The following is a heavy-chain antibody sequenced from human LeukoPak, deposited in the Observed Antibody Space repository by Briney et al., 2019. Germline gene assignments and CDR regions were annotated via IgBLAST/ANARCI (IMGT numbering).Heavy chain of an antibody. J-gene: IGHJ2*01. CDR1: GGSITSSYY. CDR2: IYYSGST. V-gene: IGHV4-39*07. CDR3: ARVYYSSSYDYWYFDL. Sequence: PSETLSLTCTVSGGSITSSYYWGWIRQPPGKGLEWIGSIYYSGSTNYNPSLKSRVTISVDTSKNQFSLKLSSVTAADTAVYYCARVYYSSSYDYWYFDLWGRGTLVTVSS. D-gene: IGHD6-13*01.